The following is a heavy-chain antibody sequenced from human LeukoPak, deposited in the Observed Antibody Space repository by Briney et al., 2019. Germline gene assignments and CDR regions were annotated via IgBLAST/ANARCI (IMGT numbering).Heavy chain of an antibody. CDR3: ARTSGYCSSTSCYRDPGPDETVTSWFDP. CDR2: ISAYNGNT. CDR1: GYTFTSYG. D-gene: IGHD2-2*01. J-gene: IGHJ5*02. V-gene: IGHV1-18*01. Sequence: GASVKVSCKASGYTFTSYGISWVRQAPGQGLEWMGWISAYNGNTNYAQKLQGRVTMTTDTSTSTAYMELRSLRSDDTAVYYCARTSGYCSSTSCYRDPGPDETVTSWFDPWGQGTLVTVSS.